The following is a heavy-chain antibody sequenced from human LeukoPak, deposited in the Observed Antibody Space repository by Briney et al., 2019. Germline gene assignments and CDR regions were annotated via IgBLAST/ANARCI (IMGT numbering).Heavy chain of an antibody. CDR2: ISSSSTFI. Sequence: GGSLRLSCAASGFTFSSYSMNWVRHAPGKGLEWVSSISSSSTFIYYADSVKGRFTISRDNAKNSLYLQMNSLRAEDTAVYYCARDNFLAPPAYFYYYMDVWGKGTTVTVSS. CDR1: GFTFSSYS. D-gene: IGHD2-2*01. J-gene: IGHJ6*03. CDR3: ARDNFLAPPAYFYYYMDV. V-gene: IGHV3-21*01.